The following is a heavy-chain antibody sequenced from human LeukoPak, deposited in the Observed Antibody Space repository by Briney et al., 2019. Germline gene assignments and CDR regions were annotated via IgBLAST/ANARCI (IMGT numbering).Heavy chain of an antibody. CDR3: AREPDSSSEDDVFDI. J-gene: IGHJ3*02. Sequence: GGSLRLSCAASGFTVSSNYMNWVRQAPGKGLEWVSVFYTSGYTYFADSVKGRFTISRDNAKNSLYLEMNSLRAEDMAVYYCAREPDSSSEDDVFDIWGQGTMVTVSS. CDR1: GFTVSSNY. CDR2: FYTSGYT. D-gene: IGHD4-11*01. V-gene: IGHV3-53*01.